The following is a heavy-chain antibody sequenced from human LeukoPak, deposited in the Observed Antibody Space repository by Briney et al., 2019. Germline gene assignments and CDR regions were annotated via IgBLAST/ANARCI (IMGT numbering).Heavy chain of an antibody. CDR1: GFTFSSYA. CDR3: AKSLRLAVAGTLDI. CDR2: IRGSGGST. J-gene: IGHJ3*02. Sequence: GGSLRLSCAASGFTFSSYAMSWVRQAPGKGRECVSAIRGSGGSTYYADSVKGRFTISRDNSKNTLYLQMNRLRAEDTAVYHCAKSLRLAVAGTLDIWGQGTMVTVSS. V-gene: IGHV3-23*01. D-gene: IGHD6-19*01.